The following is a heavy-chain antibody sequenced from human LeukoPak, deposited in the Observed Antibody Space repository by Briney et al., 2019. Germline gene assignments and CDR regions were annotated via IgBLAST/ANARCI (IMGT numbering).Heavy chain of an antibody. V-gene: IGHV3-49*04. CDR1: GFTFGDYA. J-gene: IGHJ4*02. CDR3: TRGIRGDIVVVPAAMNY. CDR2: IRSKAYDGTT. D-gene: IGHD2-2*01. Sequence: GSLRLSCTASGFTFGDYAMSWVRQAPGKGLEWVGFIRSKAYDGTTEYAASVKGRFTISRDDSKSIAYLQMNSLKTEDTAVYYCTRGIRGDIVVVPAAMNYWGQGTLVTVSS.